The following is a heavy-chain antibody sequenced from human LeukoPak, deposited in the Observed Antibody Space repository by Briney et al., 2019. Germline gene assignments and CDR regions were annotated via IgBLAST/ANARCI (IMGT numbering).Heavy chain of an antibody. D-gene: IGHD3-16*01. V-gene: IGHV4-59*12. CDR1: GGSISSYC. CDR3: ARGRVSALLRWGVSY. J-gene: IGHJ4*02. Sequence: SETLSLTCTVSGGSISSYCWSWIRQPPGKGLEWIGYIYYSGSTNYNPSLKSRVTISVDTSKNQFSLKLSSVTAADTAVYYCARGRVSALLRWGVSYWGPGTLVTVSS. CDR2: IYYSGST.